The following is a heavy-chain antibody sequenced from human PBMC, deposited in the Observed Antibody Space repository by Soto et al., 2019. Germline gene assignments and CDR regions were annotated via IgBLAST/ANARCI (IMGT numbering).Heavy chain of an antibody. CDR1: GGSFSGYY. CDR3: ARRGRFGELFAAFDI. CDR2: INHSGST. D-gene: IGHD3-10*01. J-gene: IGHJ3*02. V-gene: IGHV4-34*01. Sequence: QVQLQQWGAGLLKPSETLSLTCAVYGGSFSGYYWSWIRQPPGKGLEWIGEINHSGSTNYNPSLKSRVTISVDTSQNQFSLKPSSVAAADTAVYYWARRGRFGELFAAFDIWGQGTMVTVSS.